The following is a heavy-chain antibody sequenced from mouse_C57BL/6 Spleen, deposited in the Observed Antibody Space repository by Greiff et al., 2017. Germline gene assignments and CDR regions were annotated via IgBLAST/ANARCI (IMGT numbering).Heavy chain of an antibody. J-gene: IGHJ2*01. CDR3: ARSLLGKGDFDY. CDR1: GYTFTSYW. V-gene: IGHV1-53*01. Sequence: QVQLQQPGTELVKPGASVKLSCKASGYTFTSYWMHWVKQRPGQGLEWIGNINPRHGGTNYNEKFKSKATLTVDKSSSTAYMQLSSLTSEDSAVYDCARSLLGKGDFDYWGQGTTLTVSS. D-gene: IGHD4-1*01. CDR2: INPRHGGT.